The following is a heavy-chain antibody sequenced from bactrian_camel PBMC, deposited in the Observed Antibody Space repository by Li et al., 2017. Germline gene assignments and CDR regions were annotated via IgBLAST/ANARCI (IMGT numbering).Heavy chain of an antibody. Sequence: HVQLVESGGGSVQAGGSLKLSCGASVSTTRLLCMAWFRQAPGKEREGVATIGRYGVTRYRDSVKGRFIISKDNANNTLHLQMNSLKPEDTAVYYCAADLGWCGSRPLQREFRNWGQGTQVTVS. CDR2: IGRYGVT. CDR1: VSTTRLLC. CDR3: AADLGWCGSRPLQREFRN. V-gene: IGHV3S53*01. J-gene: IGHJ4*01. D-gene: IGHD2*01.